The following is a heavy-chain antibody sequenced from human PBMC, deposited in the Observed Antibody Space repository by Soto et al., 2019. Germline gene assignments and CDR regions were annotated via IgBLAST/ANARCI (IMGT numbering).Heavy chain of an antibody. CDR2: ISWNSGTV. J-gene: IGHJ4*02. CDR3: TISSGYAGH. D-gene: IGHD3-22*01. V-gene: IGHV3-9*01. CDR1: GFTFGDYA. Sequence: GGSLRLSCAASGFTFGDYAMHWVRQPPGKGLEWVSGISWNSGTVGYADSVQGRFTISRDNAKNSLYLQMNSLRTEDTALYYCTISSGYAGHWGQGTLVTVSS.